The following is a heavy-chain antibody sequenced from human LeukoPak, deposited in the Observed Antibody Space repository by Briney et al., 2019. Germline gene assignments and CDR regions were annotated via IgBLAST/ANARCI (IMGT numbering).Heavy chain of an antibody. CDR2: ISGSGGST. Sequence: PGGSLRLSCAASGFTFSSYVMSWVRQAPGKGLEWVSAISGSGGSTYYADSVKGRFTISRDNSKNTLYLQMNSLRAEDTAVYYCAKCDQHYDILTGYYKAEYFQHWGQGTLVTVSS. J-gene: IGHJ1*01. CDR1: GFTFSSYV. D-gene: IGHD3-9*01. CDR3: AKCDQHYDILTGYYKAEYFQH. V-gene: IGHV3-23*01.